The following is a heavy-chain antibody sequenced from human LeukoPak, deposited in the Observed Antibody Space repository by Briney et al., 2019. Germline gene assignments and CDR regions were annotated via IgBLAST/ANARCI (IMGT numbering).Heavy chain of an antibody. CDR3: ARAAVVVVAATWLGYYYGMDV. J-gene: IGHJ6*04. V-gene: IGHV1-18*04. CDR2: ISAYNGNT. CDR1: GYTFTIYG. Sequence: ASVKVSCKASGYTFTIYGISWVRQAPGQGLEGMGWISAYNGNTNYAQKLQGRVTMTTDTSTSTAYMELRSLRSDDTAVYYCARAAVVVVAATWLGYYYGMDVWGKGTTVTVSS. D-gene: IGHD2-15*01.